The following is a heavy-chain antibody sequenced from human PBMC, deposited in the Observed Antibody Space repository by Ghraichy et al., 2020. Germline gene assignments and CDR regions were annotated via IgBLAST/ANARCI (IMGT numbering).Heavy chain of an antibody. J-gene: IGHJ4*02. V-gene: IGHV3-23*01. Sequence: GALRLSCAASGFTFSTYAMIWVRQAPGKVLQWVSAISAGGDSTYYADSVKGRFTISRDNSRNTLSLQMNSLRAEDTAVYFCANRGLFGDYEDYWGQGTLVTVSS. D-gene: IGHD4-17*01. CDR3: ANRGLFGDYEDY. CDR1: GFTFSTYA. CDR2: ISAGGDST.